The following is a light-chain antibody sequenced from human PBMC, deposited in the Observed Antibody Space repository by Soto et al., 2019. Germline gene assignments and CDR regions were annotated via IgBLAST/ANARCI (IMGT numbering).Light chain of an antibody. V-gene: IGKV3-20*01. CDR2: GVS. Sequence: EIVLTQSPGTLSLSPGERATLSCRARQSVRNNYLAWYQQKPGQAPRLLIYGVSSRATGIPDRFSGSGSGTDFTLTISRLEPEDSAVYYCQQYTGTPPGTLGQGTKVDIK. CDR1: QSVRNNY. CDR3: QQYTGTPPGT. J-gene: IGKJ1*01.